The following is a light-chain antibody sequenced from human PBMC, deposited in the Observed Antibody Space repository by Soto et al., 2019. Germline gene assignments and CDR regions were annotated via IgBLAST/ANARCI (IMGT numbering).Light chain of an antibody. CDR2: KAS. Sequence: DIQMTQSPSTLSGSVGDRVTITCRASQTISSWLAWYQQKPGKAPKLLIYKASTLKSGVPSRFSGSGSGTEFTLTISSLQPDDFATYYYQHYNCYSEAIGQGTKVERK. CDR3: QHYNCYSEA. V-gene: IGKV1-5*03. J-gene: IGKJ1*01. CDR1: QTISSW.